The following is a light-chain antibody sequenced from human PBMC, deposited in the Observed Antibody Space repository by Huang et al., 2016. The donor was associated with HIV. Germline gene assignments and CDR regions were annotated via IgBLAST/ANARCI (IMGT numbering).Light chain of an antibody. Sequence: EIVLTQSPDTLSLSPGERGALSCRASQNVTNDYLAWYQQKSCQAPRLLHYGSSGRATVVPVRFGGSGSGAEVILTIDRLEPEDFASYYCQQYSTSPWTFGPGTKLEVK. CDR3: QQYSTSPWT. V-gene: IGKV3-20*01. J-gene: IGKJ1*01. CDR1: QNVTNDY. CDR2: GSS.